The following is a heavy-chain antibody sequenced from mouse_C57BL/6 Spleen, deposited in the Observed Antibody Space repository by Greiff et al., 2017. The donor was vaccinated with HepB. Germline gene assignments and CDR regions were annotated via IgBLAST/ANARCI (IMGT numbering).Heavy chain of an antibody. V-gene: IGHV1-80*01. CDR3: AREGGIMVTTRYFDV. Sequence: QVQLQQSGAELVKPGASVKISCKASGYAFSSYWMNWVKQRPGKGLEWIGQIYPGDGDTNYNGKFKGKATLTADKSSSTAYMQLSSLTSEDSAVYFCAREGGIMVTTRYFDVWGTGTTVTVSS. CDR2: IYPGDGDT. J-gene: IGHJ1*03. D-gene: IGHD2-2*01. CDR1: GYAFSSYW.